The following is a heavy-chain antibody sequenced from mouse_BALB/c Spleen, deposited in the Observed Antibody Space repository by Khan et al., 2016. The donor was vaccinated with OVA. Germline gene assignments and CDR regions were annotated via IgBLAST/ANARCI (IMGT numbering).Heavy chain of an antibody. J-gene: IGHJ4*01. CDR1: GFSLSDYG. CDR3: AKGVWAHYYTLDY. CDR2: IWGGGST. V-gene: IGHV2-6-5*01. Sequence: QVQLQQSGPGLVAPSQNLSITCTVSGFSLSDYGVSWIRQTPGKGLEWLGVIWGGGSTYYNSALRSRLSISKDNSKSQVFLKMTSLQSDDSAMFYFAKGVWAHYYTLDYWGQGTSVTVSS.